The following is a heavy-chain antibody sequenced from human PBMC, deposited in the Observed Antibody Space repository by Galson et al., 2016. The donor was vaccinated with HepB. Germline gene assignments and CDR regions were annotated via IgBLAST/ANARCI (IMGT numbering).Heavy chain of an antibody. Sequence: SLRLSCATSGFTFSGAAMYWVRQASGKGLEWLGRIRSKTHNYATAYAASVKERFTISRDDSKNTAYLQMNSLKTEDTAVYYCSTSYYYDSSGYYRVDYWGQGTLVLVSS. CDR3: STSYYYDSSGYYRVDY. CDR2: IRSKTHNYAT. V-gene: IGHV3-73*01. D-gene: IGHD3-22*01. J-gene: IGHJ4*02. CDR1: GFTFSGAA.